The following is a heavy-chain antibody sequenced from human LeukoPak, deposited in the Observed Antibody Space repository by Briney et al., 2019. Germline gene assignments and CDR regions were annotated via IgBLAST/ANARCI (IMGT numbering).Heavy chain of an antibody. CDR1: GFILSNYA. J-gene: IGHJ4*02. Sequence: GGSLRLSCAASGFILSNYAMYWVRQAPGKGLEWVSDISGRSDNTYYADSVKGRFTLSRDSSKNTLYLQMNSLRVDDTAVYYCAKGGDYDVLTGYYVSDFWGQGTLVTVSS. CDR3: AKGGDYDVLTGYYVSDF. D-gene: IGHD3-9*01. V-gene: IGHV3-23*01. CDR2: ISGRSDNT.